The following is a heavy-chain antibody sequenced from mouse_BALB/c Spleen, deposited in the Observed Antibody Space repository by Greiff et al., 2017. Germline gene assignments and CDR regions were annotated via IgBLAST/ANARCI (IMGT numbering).Heavy chain of an antibody. Sequence: EVQLVESGGDLVKPGGSLKLSCAASGFTFSSYGMSWVRQTPDKRLEWVATISSGGSYTYYPDSVKGRFTISRDNAKNTLYLQMSSLKSEDTAMYYCARHYYGYVDYWGQGTTLTVSS. CDR2: ISSGGSYT. CDR1: GFTFSSYG. V-gene: IGHV5-6*01. CDR3: ARHYYGYVDY. J-gene: IGHJ2*01. D-gene: IGHD1-1*01.